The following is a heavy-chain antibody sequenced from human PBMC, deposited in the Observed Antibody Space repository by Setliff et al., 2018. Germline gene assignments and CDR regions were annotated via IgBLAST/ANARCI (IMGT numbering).Heavy chain of an antibody. Sequence: SETLSLTCAVYGGSFSGYYWSWIRQPPGKRPEWIGEIIHSGSTNYNPSLRSRVTISMDTSKNQFSLKVSSVTAADTAVYYCARSFSRSEKFLLDYWGQGALVTVSS. CDR1: GGSFSGYY. CDR3: ARSFSRSEKFLLDY. V-gene: IGHV4-34*12. D-gene: IGHD2-15*01. CDR2: IIHSGST. J-gene: IGHJ4*02.